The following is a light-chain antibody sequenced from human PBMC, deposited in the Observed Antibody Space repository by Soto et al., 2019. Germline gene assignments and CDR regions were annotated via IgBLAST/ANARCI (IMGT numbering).Light chain of an antibody. Sequence: DIQMTQSPSTLSASVGDSVTITCRASQGISRWLAWYQQRPGKTPKLLIHDASNLGSGVPSRFSGSGSGTEFTLTISSLQPDDFATYFCQQYNSFSYTFGQGTKVEIK. CDR2: DAS. CDR1: QGISRW. V-gene: IGKV1-5*01. J-gene: IGKJ2*01. CDR3: QQYNSFSYT.